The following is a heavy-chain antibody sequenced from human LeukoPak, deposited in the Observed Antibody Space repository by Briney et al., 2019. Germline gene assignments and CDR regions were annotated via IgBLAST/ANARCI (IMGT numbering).Heavy chain of an antibody. D-gene: IGHD3-22*01. Sequence: GSSVKVSCKASGGTFSSYAISWVRQAPGQGLEWMGRIIPILGIVNYAQKFQGRVTITADKSTSTAYMELSSLRSEDTAVYYCARAEDSSGYLDAFDIWGQGTMVTVSS. CDR3: ARAEDSSGYLDAFDI. CDR1: GGTFSSYA. V-gene: IGHV1-69*04. J-gene: IGHJ3*02. CDR2: IIPILGIV.